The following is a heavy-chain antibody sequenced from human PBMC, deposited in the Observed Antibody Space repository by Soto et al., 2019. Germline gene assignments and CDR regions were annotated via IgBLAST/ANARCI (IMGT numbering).Heavy chain of an antibody. D-gene: IGHD2-8*01. CDR3: ARERASYCTNGVCYRNNWFDP. CDR2: INHSGST. CDR1: GGSFSGYY. Sequence: QVQLQQWGAGLLKPSETLSLTCAVYGGSFSGYYWSWIRQPPGKGLEWIGEINHSGSTNYNPSLKSRVTISVDTSKNQFSLTLSSVTAADTAVYYCARERASYCTNGVCYRNNWFDPWGQGTLVTVSS. J-gene: IGHJ5*02. V-gene: IGHV4-34*01.